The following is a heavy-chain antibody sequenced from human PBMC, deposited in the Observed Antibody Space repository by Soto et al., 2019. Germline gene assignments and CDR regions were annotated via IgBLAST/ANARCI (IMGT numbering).Heavy chain of an antibody. V-gene: IGHV2-5*02. CDR3: AHTRGGGNSALIDY. D-gene: IGHD1-1*01. Sequence: QITMKESGPTLVKPTQTLTLTCTFSAFSLTTSGVGVAWIRQPPGKALEWLALIYWDDDKRYSPSLKSRLTVTKDTSKNQVVLTMTNMDPVDTATYLCAHTRGGGNSALIDYCGQGTLVTVSS. J-gene: IGHJ4*02. CDR1: AFSLTTSGVG. CDR2: IYWDDDK.